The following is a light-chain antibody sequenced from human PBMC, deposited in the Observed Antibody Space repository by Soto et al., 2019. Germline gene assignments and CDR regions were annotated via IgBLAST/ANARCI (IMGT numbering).Light chain of an antibody. CDR2: RAS. CDR1: QSVRDN. CDR3: QHYNFWPHT. J-gene: IGKJ2*01. Sequence: EILLTQSPATLAVSPGEGATLSCRASQSVRDNLAWYQKPGQAPRLLIYRASTRATGVPARFSGSGSGTEFTLTISSLQSEDVSVYFCQHYNFWPHTFGQGTKLEIK. V-gene: IGKV3-15*01.